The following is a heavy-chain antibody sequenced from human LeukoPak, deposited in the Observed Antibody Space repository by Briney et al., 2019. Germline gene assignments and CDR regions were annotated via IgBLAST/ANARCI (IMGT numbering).Heavy chain of an antibody. D-gene: IGHD2-21*02. CDR3: AREGSYCVGGDCYSFDF. V-gene: IGHV1-2*02. Sequence: ASVKLSCKASGYRFISNYIQWVRQAPGLGPEWMGWMHPGNGNTRYAEKFQGRVTMTRDTSINTAYLDLSSLRSDDTAVYYCAREGSYCVGGDCYSFDFWGQGNLITVSS. CDR2: MHPGNGNT. CDR1: GYRFISNY. J-gene: IGHJ4*02.